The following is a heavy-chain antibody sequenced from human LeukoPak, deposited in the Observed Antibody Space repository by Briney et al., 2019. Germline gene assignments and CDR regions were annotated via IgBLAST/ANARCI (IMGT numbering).Heavy chain of an antibody. D-gene: IGHD2-2*01. CDR3: ARDRGCLRTADY. V-gene: IGHV3-48*03. Sequence: GGSLRLSCAASGFTFSSYEMNWVRQAPGEGLEWVSYISSSGSTIYYADSVKGRFTISRDNAKNSLYLQMNSLRAEDTAVYYCARDRGCLRTADYWGQGTLVTVSS. CDR1: GFTFSSYE. CDR2: ISSSGSTI. J-gene: IGHJ4*02.